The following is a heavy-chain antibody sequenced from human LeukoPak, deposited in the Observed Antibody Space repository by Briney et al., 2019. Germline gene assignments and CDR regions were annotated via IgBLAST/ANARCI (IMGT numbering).Heavy chain of an antibody. V-gene: IGHV3-23*01. CDR2: ISGSGGST. CDR3: AKDSLFNIVLMVYAIRGGFDY. Sequence: PGGSLRLSCAASGFTFSSYAMSWVRHAPGKGLEWVSAISGSGGSTYYADSVKGRFTISRDNSKNTLYLQMNSLRAEDTAVYYCAKDSLFNIVLMVYAIRGGFDYWGQGTLVTVSS. CDR1: GFTFSSYA. D-gene: IGHD2-8*01. J-gene: IGHJ4*02.